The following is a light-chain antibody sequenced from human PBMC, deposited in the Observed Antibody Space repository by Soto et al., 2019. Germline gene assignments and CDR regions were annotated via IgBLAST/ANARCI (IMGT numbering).Light chain of an antibody. J-gene: IGLJ2*01. CDR1: SSDVGGYNY. CDR2: EVS. V-gene: IGLV2-14*01. CDR3: SSYTSSSTFEV. Sequence: QSVLTQPASVSGSPGQSLTISCTGTSSDVGGYNYVSWYQQHPGKAPKLMIYEVSNRPSGVSNRFSGSKSGNTASLTISGLQAEDDADYYCSSYTSSSTFEVFGGGTKVTVL.